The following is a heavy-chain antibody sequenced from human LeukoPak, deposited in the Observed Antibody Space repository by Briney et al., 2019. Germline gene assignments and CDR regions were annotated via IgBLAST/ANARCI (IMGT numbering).Heavy chain of an antibody. CDR3: ARGSFRYFDWLPRKTYFDY. CDR2: INHSGST. Sequence: SETLSLTCAVYGGSFSGYYWSWIRQPPGKGLEWIGEINHSGSTNYNPSLKGRVTISVDTSKNQFSLKLSSVTAADTAVYYCARGSFRYFDWLPRKTYFDYWGQGTLVTVSS. V-gene: IGHV4-34*01. J-gene: IGHJ4*02. CDR1: GGSFSGYY. D-gene: IGHD3-9*01.